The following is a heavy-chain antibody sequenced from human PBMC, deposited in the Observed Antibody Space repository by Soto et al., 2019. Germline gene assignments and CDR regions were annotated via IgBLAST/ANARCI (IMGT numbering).Heavy chain of an antibody. CDR1: GYTFTSYY. J-gene: IGHJ5*02. CDR3: ARAAAGRWFDP. CDR2: INPSGGST. Sequence: QVQLVQSGAEVKKPGASVKVSCKASGYTFTSYYMHWVRQAPGQGLEWMGIINPSGGSTSYPQKFQGRDTMTRETSTSTVYMELSSLRSEDTAVYYCARAAAGRWFDPWGQGTLVTVSS. V-gene: IGHV1-46*03. D-gene: IGHD6-13*01.